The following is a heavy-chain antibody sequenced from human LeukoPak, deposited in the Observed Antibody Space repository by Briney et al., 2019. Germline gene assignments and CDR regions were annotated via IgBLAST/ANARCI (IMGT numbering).Heavy chain of an antibody. CDR1: GYTFTSYA. V-gene: IGHV1-3*01. CDR2: INAGNGNT. Sequence: GSVKVSCKASGYTFTSYAMHWVRQAPGQRLEWMGWINAGNGNTKYSQKFQGRVTITRDTSASTAYMEPSSLRSEDTAVYYCARALSRPLGAFDIWGQGTMVTVSS. CDR3: ARALSRPLGAFDI. J-gene: IGHJ3*02.